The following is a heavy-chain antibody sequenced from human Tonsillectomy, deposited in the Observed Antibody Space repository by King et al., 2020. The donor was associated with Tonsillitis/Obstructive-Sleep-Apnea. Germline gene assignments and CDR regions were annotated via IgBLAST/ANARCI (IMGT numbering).Heavy chain of an antibody. D-gene: IGHD6-13*01. CDR3: ARHPAVAEQQLVLGRNWFDP. CDR2: IDPSDSYT. Sequence: QLVQSGAEVKKPGESLRISCKGSGYSFTSYWISWVRQMPGKGLEWMGRIDPSDSYTNYSPSFQGHVTISADKSISTAYLQWSSLKASDTAMYYCARHPAVAEQQLVLGRNWFDPWGQGTLVTVSS. J-gene: IGHJ5*02. CDR1: GYSFTSYW. V-gene: IGHV5-10-1*01.